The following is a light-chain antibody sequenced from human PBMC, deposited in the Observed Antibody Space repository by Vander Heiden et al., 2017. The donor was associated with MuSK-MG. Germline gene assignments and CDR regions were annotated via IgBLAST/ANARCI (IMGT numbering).Light chain of an antibody. CDR3: GTWDSSLSAGDVV. Sequence: QSVLTQPPSVSAAPGTKVTISCSGSSSNIGNNYVSWYQQLPGTAPKLLIYDNNKRPSGIPDRFSGSKSGTSATLGITGLQTGDEADYYCGTWDSSLSAGDVVFGGGTKLTVL. V-gene: IGLV1-51*01. J-gene: IGLJ2*01. CDR2: DNN. CDR1: SSNIGNNY.